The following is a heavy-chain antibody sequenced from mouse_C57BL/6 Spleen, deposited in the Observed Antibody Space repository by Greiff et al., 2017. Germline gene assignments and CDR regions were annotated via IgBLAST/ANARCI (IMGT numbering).Heavy chain of an antibody. Sequence: VKLMESGPGLVAPSQSLSITCTVSGFSLTSYAISWVRQPPGKGLEWLGVIWTGGGTNYNSALKSRLSISQDNSKSQVFLKMNSLQTDDTARYYCARGYGNYDWYFDVWGTGTTVTVSS. V-gene: IGHV2-9-1*01. J-gene: IGHJ1*03. CDR1: GFSLTSYA. CDR3: ARGYGNYDWYFDV. D-gene: IGHD2-1*01. CDR2: IWTGGGT.